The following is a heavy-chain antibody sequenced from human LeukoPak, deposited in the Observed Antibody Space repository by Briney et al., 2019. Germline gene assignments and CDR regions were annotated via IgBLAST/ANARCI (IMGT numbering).Heavy chain of an antibody. J-gene: IGHJ4*02. CDR1: GFTFSSYE. D-gene: IGHD1-26*01. Sequence: QPGGSLRLSCAASGFTFSSYEMNWVRQAPGKGLEGVSYISSGGSTIYYADSVKGRFTISRDNAKNSLYLQMNSLRDEDTALYYCARDFPSGRYYYVWGQGTLVTVSS. V-gene: IGHV3-48*03. CDR3: ARDFPSGRYYYV. CDR2: ISSGGSTI.